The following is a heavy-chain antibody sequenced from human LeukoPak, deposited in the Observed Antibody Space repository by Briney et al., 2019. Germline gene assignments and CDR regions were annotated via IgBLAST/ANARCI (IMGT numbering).Heavy chain of an antibody. Sequence: GGSLRLSCAASGFTFSSYAMSWVRQAPGKGLEWVSAISGSGGSTYYADSVKGRFTISRDNSKNTLYLQMNSLRAEDTAVYYCARHLLYCSGGSCYSHFDYWGQGTLVTVSS. D-gene: IGHD2-15*01. V-gene: IGHV3-23*01. CDR3: ARHLLYCSGGSCYSHFDY. CDR2: ISGSGGST. J-gene: IGHJ4*02. CDR1: GFTFSSYA.